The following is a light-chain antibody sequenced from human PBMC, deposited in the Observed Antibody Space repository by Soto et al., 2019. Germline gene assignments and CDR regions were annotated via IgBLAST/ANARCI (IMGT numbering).Light chain of an antibody. Sequence: QSVLTQPASVSGSPGQSITISCTGTSSDIGAYNYVSWYQQHPGKAPKLMIYAVTDRPSGVSSRFSGSKSANTASLTISGLQAEDEADYYCSSYTSSSTLFGTGTKVTVL. CDR2: AVT. CDR1: SSDIGAYNY. CDR3: SSYTSSSTL. J-gene: IGLJ1*01. V-gene: IGLV2-14*01.